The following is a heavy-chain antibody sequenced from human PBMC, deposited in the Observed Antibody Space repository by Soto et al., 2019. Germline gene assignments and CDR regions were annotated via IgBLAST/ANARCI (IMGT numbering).Heavy chain of an antibody. CDR2: ISGSGGNA. V-gene: IGHV3-23*01. J-gene: IGHJ6*02. CDR1: GFTFSSYA. D-gene: IGHD1-26*01. CDR3: AKDGASGSYPPYYCFGMDV. Sequence: GSLRLSCAASGFTFSSYAMSWVRQAPGKGLEWVSTISGSGGNAYYADSVKGRFSISRDNSKNTLRLQMNSLRADDTAVYYCAKDGASGSYPPYYCFGMDVWGQGTTVTVSS.